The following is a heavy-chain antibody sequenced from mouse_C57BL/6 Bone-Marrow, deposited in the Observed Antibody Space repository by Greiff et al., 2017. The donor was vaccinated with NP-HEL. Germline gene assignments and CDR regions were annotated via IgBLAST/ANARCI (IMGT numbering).Heavy chain of an antibody. CDR1: GYTFTSYW. Sequence: QVQLQQPGAELVKPGASVKLSCKASGYTFTSYWMHWVKQRPGRGLEWIGRIDPNSGGTKYNEKFKSKATLTVDKPSSTAYMQLSSLTSEDSAVYYCARDTTVVAPYGYFDVWGTGTTVTVSS. V-gene: IGHV1-72*01. D-gene: IGHD1-1*01. J-gene: IGHJ1*03. CDR2: IDPNSGGT. CDR3: ARDTTVVAPYGYFDV.